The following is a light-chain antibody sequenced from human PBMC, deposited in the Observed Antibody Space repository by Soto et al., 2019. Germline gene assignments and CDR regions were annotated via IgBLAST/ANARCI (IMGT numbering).Light chain of an antibody. CDR1: QSISSY. CDR3: QQSSSTPLT. CDR2: AAS. V-gene: IGKV1-39*01. Sequence: DIQLTQTPSSLSASVVDRVTITCRASQSISSYLNWYQQKPGKAPKLLIYAASSLQSGVPSRFSGSGSGTDFTLTISSLQPEDFATYYCQQSSSTPLTFGGGTKVDIK. J-gene: IGKJ4*01.